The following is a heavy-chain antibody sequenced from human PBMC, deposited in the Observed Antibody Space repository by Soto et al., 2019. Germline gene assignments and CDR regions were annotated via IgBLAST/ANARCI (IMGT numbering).Heavy chain of an antibody. Sequence: EVQLVESGGGLVKPGGSLRLSCAASGFAFSRYSMNWVRQAPGKGLEWVSVISSSSSHIYYADSVKGRFTISRDNAKNSLYLQMNSLRAEDTAVYYCASRGGYCSSMSCPGWFDPWGQGTLVTVSS. J-gene: IGHJ5*02. CDR1: GFAFSRYS. CDR3: ASRGGYCSSMSCPGWFDP. D-gene: IGHD2-2*01. V-gene: IGHV3-21*01. CDR2: ISSSSSHI.